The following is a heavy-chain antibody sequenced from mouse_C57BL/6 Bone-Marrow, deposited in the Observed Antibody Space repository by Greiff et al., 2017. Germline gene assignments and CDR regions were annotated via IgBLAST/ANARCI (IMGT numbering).Heavy chain of an antibody. Sequence: EVQGVESGGGLVKPGGSLKLSCAASGFTFSDYGMHWVRQAPEKGLEWVAYISSGSSTIYYADTVKGRFTISRDNAKHTLFLQMTMLRSEDTAMYYCARKGKINWFYYFDYWGQGTTLTVSS. CDR1: GFTFSDYG. CDR2: ISSGSSTI. V-gene: IGHV5-17*01. CDR3: ARKGKINWFYYFDY. J-gene: IGHJ2*01. D-gene: IGHD4-1*01.